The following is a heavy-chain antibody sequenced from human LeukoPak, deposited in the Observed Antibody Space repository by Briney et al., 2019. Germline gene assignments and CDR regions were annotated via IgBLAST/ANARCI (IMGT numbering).Heavy chain of an antibody. Sequence: GGSLRLSCAASGFTFSSYWMSWVRQAPGKGLEWVANIKQDGSEKYYVDSVKGRFTISRDNAKNSLYLQMNSLRAEDTAVYYCARAPTFDILTGTAVDYWGQGTLVTVSS. CDR3: ARAPTFDILTGTAVDY. CDR2: IKQDGSEK. J-gene: IGHJ4*02. D-gene: IGHD3-9*01. V-gene: IGHV3-7*01. CDR1: GFTFSSYW.